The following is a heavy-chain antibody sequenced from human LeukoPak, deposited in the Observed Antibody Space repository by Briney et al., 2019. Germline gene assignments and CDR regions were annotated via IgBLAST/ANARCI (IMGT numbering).Heavy chain of an antibody. Sequence: GASVKVSCKASGYTFTSYDINWVRQATGQGLEWMGWMNPNSGNTGYAQKFQGRVTMTRNTSISTAYMELSSLRSEDTAVYYCARRITMVRGVEVFNCWGQGTLVTVSS. CDR2: MNPNSGNT. D-gene: IGHD3-10*01. J-gene: IGHJ4*02. V-gene: IGHV1-8*01. CDR1: GYTFTSYD. CDR3: ARRITMVRGVEVFNC.